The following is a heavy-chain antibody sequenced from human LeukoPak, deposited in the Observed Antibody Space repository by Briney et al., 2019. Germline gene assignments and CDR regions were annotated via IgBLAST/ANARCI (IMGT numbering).Heavy chain of an antibody. CDR3: ARCYYGSGSYYNT. Sequence: SETLSLTCAVYGGSFSGYYWSWIRLPPGKGLEWIGEINHSGSANYNPSLKSRVTISVDTSKNQFSLKLSSVTAADTAVYYCARCYYGSGSYYNTWGQGTLVTVSS. D-gene: IGHD3-10*01. CDR1: GGSFSGYY. CDR2: INHSGSA. V-gene: IGHV4-34*01. J-gene: IGHJ5*02.